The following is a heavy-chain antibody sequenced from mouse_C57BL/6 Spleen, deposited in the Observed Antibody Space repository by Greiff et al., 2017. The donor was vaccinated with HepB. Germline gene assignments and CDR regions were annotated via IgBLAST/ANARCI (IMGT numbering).Heavy chain of an antibody. J-gene: IGHJ2*01. CDR3: ARTDYYGPHYFDY. V-gene: IGHV1-50*01. CDR1: GYTFTSYW. CDR2: IDPSDSYT. D-gene: IGHD1-1*01. Sequence: QVQLKQPGAELVKPGASVKLSCKASGYTFTSYWMQWVKQRPGQGLEWIGEIDPSDSYTNYNQKFKGKATLTVDTSSSTAYMQLSSLTSEDSAVYYCARTDYYGPHYFDYWGQGTTLTVSS.